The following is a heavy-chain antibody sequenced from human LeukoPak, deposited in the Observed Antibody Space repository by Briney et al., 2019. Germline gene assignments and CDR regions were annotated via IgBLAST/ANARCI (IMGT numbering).Heavy chain of an antibody. CDR3: ARDPGSGWYYFDY. Sequence: ASVKVSCTASGYTFTGYYMHWVRQAPGQGPEWMGWINPNSGGTNYAQKFQGRVTMTRDTSISTAYMELSRLRSDDTAVYYCARDPGSGWYYFDYWGQGTLVTVSS. CDR2: INPNSGGT. D-gene: IGHD6-19*01. V-gene: IGHV1-2*02. CDR1: GYTFTGYY. J-gene: IGHJ4*02.